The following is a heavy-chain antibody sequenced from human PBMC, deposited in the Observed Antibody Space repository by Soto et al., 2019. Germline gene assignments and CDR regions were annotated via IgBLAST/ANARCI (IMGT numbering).Heavy chain of an antibody. CDR3: ARGTSRGYSYCQDYYYYGMEV. CDR2: IWYDGSNK. V-gene: IGHV3-33*01. D-gene: IGHD5-18*01. Sequence: VGSLRLSCAASVFTFSSYGMHWVRHAPGKGLEWVAVIWYDGSNKYYADSVKGRFTISRDNSKNTLYLQMNSLRAEDTAVYYCARGTSRGYSYCQDYYYYGMEVWGQGTLVIVSS. CDR1: VFTFSSYG. J-gene: IGHJ6*01.